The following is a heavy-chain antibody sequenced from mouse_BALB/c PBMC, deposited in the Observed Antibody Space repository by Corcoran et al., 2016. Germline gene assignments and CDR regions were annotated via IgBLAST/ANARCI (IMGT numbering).Heavy chain of an antibody. J-gene: IGHJ4*01. Sequence: EVLLQQSGPELVKPGASVKIPCKASGYTFTDYNMDWVKQSHGKSLEWIGDINPNNGGTIYNQKFKGKATLTVDKSSSTAYMELRSLTSEDTAVYDCSRRGNCGLYYAMDYWGQGTSVTVSS. V-gene: IGHV1-18*01. CDR2: INPNNGGT. D-gene: IGHD2-1*01. CDR3: SRRGNCGLYYAMDY. CDR1: GYTFTDYN.